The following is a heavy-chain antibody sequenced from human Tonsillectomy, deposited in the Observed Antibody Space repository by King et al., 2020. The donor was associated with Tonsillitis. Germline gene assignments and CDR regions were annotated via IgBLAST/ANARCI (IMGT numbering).Heavy chain of an antibody. J-gene: IGHJ6*02. CDR1: GFTFCSYG. V-gene: IGHV3-30*18. CDR3: AKDQADYGGMDV. CDR2: ISYDGTKK. D-gene: IGHD4-17*01. Sequence: VQLVESGGGVVQPGRSLRLSCAASGFTFCSYGMHWVRQAPGKGLEWVAVISYDGTKKYYADSVKGRFTISRDNSKNTLYVQMNSLRAEDTAVYYCAKDQADYGGMDVWGQGTTVTVSS.